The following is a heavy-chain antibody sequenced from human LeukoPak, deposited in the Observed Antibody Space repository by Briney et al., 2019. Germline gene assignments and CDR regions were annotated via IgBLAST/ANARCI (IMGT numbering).Heavy chain of an antibody. V-gene: IGHV3-30*02. D-gene: IGHD2-21*01. CDR3: AKNRAYGQFLWGNDY. CDR2: IRNDGSDK. Sequence: GGSLRLSCAASGFTFSTYGMHWVRQAPGKGLEWVAFIRNDGSDKYYAVSVKGRFTISRDNSKNTLYLQMNSLRVEDTALYYCAKNRAYGQFLWGNDYWGQGTLVTVSS. J-gene: IGHJ4*02. CDR1: GFTFSTYG.